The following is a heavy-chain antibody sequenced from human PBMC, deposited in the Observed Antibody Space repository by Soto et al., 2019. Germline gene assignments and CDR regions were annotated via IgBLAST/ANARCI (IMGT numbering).Heavy chain of an antibody. V-gene: IGHV3-23*01. D-gene: IGHD3-22*01. CDR3: AKXYYYDSSGYYYWSYYYYYYGMDG. J-gene: IGHJ6*02. CDR1: GFTLGSYA. CDR2: ISGSGGST. Sequence: GGSRRLSGPAAGFTLGSYAMDCFRRTPGKGLQWFSAISGSGGSTYYADSVKGRFTISRDNSKNTLYLQMNSLRAEDTAVYYCAKXYYYDSSGYYYWSYYYYYYGMDGWGQGTTVTV.